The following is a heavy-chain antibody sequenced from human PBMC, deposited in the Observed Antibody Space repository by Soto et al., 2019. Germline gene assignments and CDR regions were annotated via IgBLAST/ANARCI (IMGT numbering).Heavy chain of an antibody. Sequence: AXGPTLVNPTQTLTLTCTFSGFSLSAYGVGVGWIRQPPGKPLEWLALIYWNDDKRYSPSLKSRLTITKDTSKNQVVLTMTNMDPVDTATYYCPHSYRSSTPQPWGQGTLVTVSS. CDR3: PHSYRSSTPQP. V-gene: IGHV2-5*01. D-gene: IGHD6-13*01. CDR1: GFSLSAYGVG. CDR2: IYWNDDK. J-gene: IGHJ5*02.